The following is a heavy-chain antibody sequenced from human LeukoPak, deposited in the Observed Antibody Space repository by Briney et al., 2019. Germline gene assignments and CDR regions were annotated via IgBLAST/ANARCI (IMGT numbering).Heavy chain of an antibody. CDR3: ARLGIAAAAYFDY. CDR2: IYYSGTT. V-gene: IGHV4-59*08. Sequence: SETLSLTCTVSGGSMSSHYWSWIRQPPGKGLEWIGYIYYSGTTSYNPSLKSQVTISVDTSKNQFSLKLNSVTAADTAVYYCARLGIAAAAYFDYWGQGNLVTVSS. J-gene: IGHJ4*02. CDR1: GGSMSSHY. D-gene: IGHD6-13*01.